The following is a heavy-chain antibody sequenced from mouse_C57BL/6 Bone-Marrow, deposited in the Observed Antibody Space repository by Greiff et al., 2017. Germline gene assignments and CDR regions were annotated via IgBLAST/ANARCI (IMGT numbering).Heavy chain of an antibody. Sequence: VHVKQSGAELVKPGASVKLSCTASGFNIKDYYMHWVKQRTEQGLEWIGRIDPEDGETKYAPKFQGKATITADTSSNTAYLQLSSLTSEDTAVYYCARRYYGNYVWFAYWGQGTLVTVSA. J-gene: IGHJ3*01. V-gene: IGHV14-2*01. CDR3: ARRYYGNYVWFAY. CDR2: IDPEDGET. D-gene: IGHD2-1*01. CDR1: GFNIKDYY.